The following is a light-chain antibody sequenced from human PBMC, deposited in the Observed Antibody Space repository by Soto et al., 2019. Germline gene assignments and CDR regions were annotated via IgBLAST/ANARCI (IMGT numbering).Light chain of an antibody. CDR3: QQYKNWPPLS. Sequence: EIVMTQSPATLSVSPGERATLSCRASQSVSYNLAWYQHKPGQGPRLLIYGAFTRATGIPARFSGSGSGTEFTLTISSLQSEDFAVYYCQQYKNWPPLSFGGGTKVEMK. CDR2: GAF. CDR1: QSVSYN. V-gene: IGKV3-15*01. J-gene: IGKJ4*01.